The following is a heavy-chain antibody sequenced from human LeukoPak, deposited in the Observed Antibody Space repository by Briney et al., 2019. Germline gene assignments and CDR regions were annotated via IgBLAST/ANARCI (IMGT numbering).Heavy chain of an antibody. CDR1: GGSISSYY. CDR2: IYYSGST. CDR3: ARGVGHYDILTGYQYYYYGMDV. J-gene: IGHJ6*04. D-gene: IGHD3-9*01. V-gene: IGHV4-59*01. Sequence: SETLSLTCTVSGGSISSYYWSWIRQPPGKGLEWIGYIYYSGSTNYNPSLKSRVTISVDTSKNQFSLKLSSVTAADTAVYYCARGVGHYDILTGYQYYYYGMDVWGKGTTVTVSS.